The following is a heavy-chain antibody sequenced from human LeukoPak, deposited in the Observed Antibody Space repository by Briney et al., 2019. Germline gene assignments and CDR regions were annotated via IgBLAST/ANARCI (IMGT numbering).Heavy chain of an antibody. CDR2: IKQDGSEK. D-gene: IGHD4-17*01. J-gene: IGHJ4*02. CDR1: GFTFSSYW. Sequence: GGSLRLSCAASGFTFSSYWMSWVRQAPGKGLEWVANIKQDGSEKYYVDSVKGRFTISRDNAKNSLYLQMNSLRAEDTAVYYCARTYYGAKGLFDYWGQGTLVTVSS. CDR3: ARTYYGAKGLFDY. V-gene: IGHV3-7*05.